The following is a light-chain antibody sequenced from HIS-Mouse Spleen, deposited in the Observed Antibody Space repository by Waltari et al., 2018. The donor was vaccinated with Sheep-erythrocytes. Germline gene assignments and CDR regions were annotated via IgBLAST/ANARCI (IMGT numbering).Light chain of an antibody. V-gene: IGLV2-8*01. Sequence: QSALTQPPSASGSPGQSVTISCTGTSRDVGGYNYVSWYQQHPGKAPKLLISEVSKRALGFPVRYSGSKSGNTASLTVSGLQAEDEADYYCSSYAGSNNWVFGGGTKLTVL. J-gene: IGLJ3*02. CDR3: SSYAGSNNWV. CDR2: EVS. CDR1: SRDVGGYNY.